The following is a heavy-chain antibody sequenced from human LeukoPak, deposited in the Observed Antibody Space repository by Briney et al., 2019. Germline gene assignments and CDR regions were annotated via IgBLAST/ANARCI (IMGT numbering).Heavy chain of an antibody. J-gene: IGHJ4*02. CDR3: ARPYCGGDCRSGLDY. D-gene: IGHD2-21*02. Sequence: SVKVSCKSSGGTFSSYAISWVRQAPGQGLEWMGRIIPILGIANYAQKFQGRVTITADKSTSTAYMELSSLRSEDTAVYYCARPYCGGDCRSGLDYWGQGTLVSVSS. CDR1: GGTFSSYA. CDR2: IIPILGIA. V-gene: IGHV1-69*04.